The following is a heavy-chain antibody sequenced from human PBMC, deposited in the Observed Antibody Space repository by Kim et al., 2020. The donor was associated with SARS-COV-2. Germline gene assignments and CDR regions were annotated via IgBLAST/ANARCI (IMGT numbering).Heavy chain of an antibody. Sequence: GGSLRLSCVASGFTFSGSAMHWVRQASGKGLEWVGRIRSKANSYATAYAVSVKGRFTISRDDSKNTAYLQMNSLKTEDTAVYYCTRRGGRKWDPRGYYYYGMDVWGQGTTVTVSS. V-gene: IGHV3-73*01. CDR2: IRSKANSYAT. D-gene: IGHD1-26*01. CDR1: GFTFSGSA. CDR3: TRRGGRKWDPRGYYYYGMDV. J-gene: IGHJ6*02.